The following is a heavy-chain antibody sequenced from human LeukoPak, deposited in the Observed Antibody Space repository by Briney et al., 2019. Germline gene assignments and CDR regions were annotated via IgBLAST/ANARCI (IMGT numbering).Heavy chain of an antibody. CDR1: GGSFSGYY. CDR3: ARARRVNPYYYDSSGYYCLFDY. CDR2: INHSGST. J-gene: IGHJ4*02. D-gene: IGHD3-22*01. Sequence: SETLSLTCAVYGGSFSGYYWSWIRQPPGKGLEWIGGINHSGSTNYNPSLKSRVTISVDTSKNQFSLKLSSVTAADTAVYYCARARRVNPYYYDSSGYYCLFDYWGQGTLVTVSS. V-gene: IGHV4-34*01.